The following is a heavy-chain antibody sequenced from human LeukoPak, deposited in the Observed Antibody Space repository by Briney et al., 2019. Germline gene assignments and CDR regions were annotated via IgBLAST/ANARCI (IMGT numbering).Heavy chain of an antibody. CDR2: INHSGST. V-gene: IGHV4-34*01. CDR3: ARRARPGGEYHWFDP. Sequence: XETLSLTCAXYGGSFSGYYWSWIRQPPGKGLEWIGEINHSGSTNYNPSLKSRVTISVDTSKNQFSLKLSSVTAADTAVYYCARRARPGGEYHWFDPWGQGTLVTVSS. J-gene: IGHJ5*02. D-gene: IGHD2-2*01. CDR1: GGSFSGYY.